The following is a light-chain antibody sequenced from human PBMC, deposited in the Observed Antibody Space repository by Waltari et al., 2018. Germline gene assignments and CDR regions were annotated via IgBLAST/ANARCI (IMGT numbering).Light chain of an antibody. CDR1: QIGRKN. J-gene: IGLJ1*01. CDR2: DDG. Sequence: SYELTQPPSVSVAPGQTARTTCDGDQIGRKNVQWSQHKPGQAPVLVVYDDGDRPSGIPERFSGSNSGNTAALTISRVDAGDEAEYYCQVWDSGSNHYVFGTVTKVTVL. CDR3: QVWDSGSNHYV. V-gene: IGLV3-21*02.